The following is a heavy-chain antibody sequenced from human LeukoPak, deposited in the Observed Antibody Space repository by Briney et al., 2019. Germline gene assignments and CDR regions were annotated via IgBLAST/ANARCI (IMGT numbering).Heavy chain of an antibody. V-gene: IGHV1-2*06. J-gene: IGHJ3*02. D-gene: IGHD3-22*01. CDR2: INPNSGGT. CDR3: ARCTTINYYDSSGYLYAFDI. Sequence: GASVKVSCKASGYTFTGYYMHWVRQAPGQGLEWMGRINPNSGGTSYAQKFQGRVTMTRDTSTSTVYMELSSLRSEDTAVYYCARCTTINYYDSSGYLYAFDIWGQGTMVTVSS. CDR1: GYTFTGYY.